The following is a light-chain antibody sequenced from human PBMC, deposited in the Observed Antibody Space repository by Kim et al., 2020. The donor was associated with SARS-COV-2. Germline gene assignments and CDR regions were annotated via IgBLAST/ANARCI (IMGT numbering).Light chain of an antibody. V-gene: IGKV3-11*01. J-gene: IGKJ4*01. CDR3: QQRSDWPLT. CDR1: QSVDTY. Sequence: LSPVERATLSCRASQSVDTYVAWFQQRPGQAPRLLIFDAVNRATGIPARFSGSGSGTDFTLTISSLELEDFAVYYCQQRSDWPLTFGGGTKVDIK. CDR2: DAV.